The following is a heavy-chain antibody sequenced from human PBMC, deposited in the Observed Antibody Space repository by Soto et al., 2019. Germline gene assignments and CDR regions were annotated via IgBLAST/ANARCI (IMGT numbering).Heavy chain of an antibody. J-gene: IGHJ4*02. V-gene: IGHV1-3*01. CDR3: TRLETDY. Sequence: QVQLVQSGAEVKRPGDSVKVFCKASGYTFTTHTMHWVRQAPGQGLEWMGWMNGGNGNTKYSQKFQGIVTFTRDTFASTAYMELISLRSEDTAVYYCTRLETDYWGQGTRVTVSS. CDR2: MNGGNGNT. CDR1: GYTFTTHT.